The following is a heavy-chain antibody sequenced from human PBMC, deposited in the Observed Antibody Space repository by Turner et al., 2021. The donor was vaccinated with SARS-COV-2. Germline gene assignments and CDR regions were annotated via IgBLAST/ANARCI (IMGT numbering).Heavy chain of an antibody. Sequence: QLQLQESGPGLVKPSETLSLTCTVSGGSISSSSYYWGWIRQPPGKGLEWIGSMYYSVSTYYNPSLKSRVTISVDTSKNQFSLKLSSVTAADTAVYYCARRSSRLGNWYFDLWGRGTLVTVSS. CDR1: GGSISSSSYY. CDR3: ARRSSRLGNWYFDL. CDR2: MYYSVST. J-gene: IGHJ2*01. D-gene: IGHD2-15*01. V-gene: IGHV4-39*01.